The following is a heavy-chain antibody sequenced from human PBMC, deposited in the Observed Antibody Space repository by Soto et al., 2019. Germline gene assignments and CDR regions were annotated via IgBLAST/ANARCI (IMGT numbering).Heavy chain of an antibody. D-gene: IGHD1-26*01. Sequence: PGGSLRLSCTASGFTCINYGMYWVRQATGKGLEWVAFISYDGSSKFYADPMKGRFTISRDNAENSLYLQLNSLRVEDTALYYCARDSRRVGATSDLDYWGQGTLVTVSS. V-gene: IGHV3-30*03. CDR3: ARDSRRVGATSDLDY. J-gene: IGHJ4*02. CDR1: GFTCINYG. CDR2: ISYDGSSK.